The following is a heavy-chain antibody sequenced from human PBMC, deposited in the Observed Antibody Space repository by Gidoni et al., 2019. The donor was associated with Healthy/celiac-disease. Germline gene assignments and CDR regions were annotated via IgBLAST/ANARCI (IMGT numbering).Heavy chain of an antibody. Sequence: GKSGEGVVQPEQSLRLSCAASGFTFSGYAMHGVRQAPGQGLAWGAVISYDGSNKYYADSVKGRFTISRDNSKNTLYLQMNSLRAEDTAVYYCASDKYGWGYYFDYWGQGTLVTVSS. CDR1: GFTFSGYA. CDR2: ISYDGSNK. CDR3: ASDKYGWGYYFDY. J-gene: IGHJ4*02. V-gene: IGHV3-30-3*01. D-gene: IGHD7-27*01.